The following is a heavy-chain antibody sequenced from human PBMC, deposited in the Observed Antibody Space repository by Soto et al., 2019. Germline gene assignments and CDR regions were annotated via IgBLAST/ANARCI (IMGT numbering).Heavy chain of an antibody. CDR1: GFTFDDYA. Sequence: EVQLVESGGGLVQPGRSLRLSCEASGFTFDDYAMHWVRQAPGKGLEWVSGISWNSGSIGYADSVKGRFTISRDNAKNSLYLQMNSLRAEDTALYYCAKDRTGHLDYWGQGTLVTVSS. V-gene: IGHV3-9*01. CDR3: AKDRTGHLDY. J-gene: IGHJ4*02. D-gene: IGHD1-1*01. CDR2: ISWNSGSI.